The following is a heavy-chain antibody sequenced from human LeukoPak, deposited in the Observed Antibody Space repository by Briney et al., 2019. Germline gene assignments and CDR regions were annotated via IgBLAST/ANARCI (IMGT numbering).Heavy chain of an antibody. J-gene: IGHJ4*02. CDR1: GGTFSSYA. Sequence: SVKVSCKASGGTFSSYANSWVRQAPGQGLEWMGRIIPILGIANYAQKFQGRVTITADKSTSTSYMELSSLRSEDTAVYYCASFDSSGYPYNDYWGQGTLVTVSS. V-gene: IGHV1-69*04. D-gene: IGHD3-22*01. CDR3: ASFDSSGYPYNDY. CDR2: IIPILGIA.